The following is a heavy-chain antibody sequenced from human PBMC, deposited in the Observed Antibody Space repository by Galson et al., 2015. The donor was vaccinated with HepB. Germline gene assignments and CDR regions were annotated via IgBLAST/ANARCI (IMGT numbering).Heavy chain of an antibody. V-gene: IGHV4-4*07. J-gene: IGHJ4*02. CDR3: ARDRPYVGGRYSRGFDY. CDR1: GGSISSYY. Sequence: ETLSLTCTVSGGSISSYYWSWIRQPAGKGLEWIGLIYTSGSTNYNPSLRSRVTMSVDTSKNQFSLKLSSVTAADTAVYYCARDRPYVGGRYSRGFDYWGQGTLVTVSS. D-gene: IGHD1-26*01. CDR2: IYTSGST.